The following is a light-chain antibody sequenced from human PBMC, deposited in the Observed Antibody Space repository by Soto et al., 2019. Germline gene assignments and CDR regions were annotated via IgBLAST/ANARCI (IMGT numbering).Light chain of an antibody. CDR3: CSYAGSFTWL. J-gene: IGLJ3*02. CDR1: SSDVGNYNY. CDR2: EVS. V-gene: IGLV2-11*01. Sequence: QSVLTQPRSVSGSPGQSVTISCTGTSSDVGNYNYVSWYQQYPGKAPKLMIYEVSKWPSGVPDRFSGSKSGNTASLTISGLQTEDEADYYCCSYAGSFTWLFGGGTKLTVL.